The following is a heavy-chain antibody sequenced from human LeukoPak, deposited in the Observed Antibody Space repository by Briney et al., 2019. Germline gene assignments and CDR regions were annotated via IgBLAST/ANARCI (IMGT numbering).Heavy chain of an antibody. Sequence: PSETLSLTCTVSGGSISSSPCYWGWIRQSPGKGLEWFGTICSGGSTYYNPSLKSRVTISVDTSKNQFSLKLSSLTAADTAVYFCASPRGDDSGGYYTWYFHHWGQGILVTVSS. D-gene: IGHD3-22*01. CDR1: GGSISSSPCY. CDR3: ASPRGDDSGGYYTWYFHH. CDR2: ICSGGST. V-gene: IGHV4-39*07. J-gene: IGHJ1*01.